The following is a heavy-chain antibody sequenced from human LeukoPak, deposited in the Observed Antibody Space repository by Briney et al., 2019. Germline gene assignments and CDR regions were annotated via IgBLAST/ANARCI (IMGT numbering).Heavy chain of an antibody. D-gene: IGHD4-17*01. CDR2: IGAGSAYT. CDR1: GFSFSIHG. Sequence: GGSLRLSCAASGFSFSIHGMSRVRQAPGKGLEWVSAIGAGSAYTEYADSVKGRFTISRDDSKNTLLLQMYSLRAEDTAVYYCVQDFWATTGYWGQGTLVTVSS. V-gene: IGHV3-23*01. CDR3: VQDFWATTGY. J-gene: IGHJ4*02.